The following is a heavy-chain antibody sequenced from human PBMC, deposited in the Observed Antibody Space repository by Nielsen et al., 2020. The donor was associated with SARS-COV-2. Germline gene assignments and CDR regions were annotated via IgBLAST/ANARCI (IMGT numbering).Heavy chain of an antibody. CDR2: IYYSGST. Sequence: SETLSLTCTVSGGSISSSSYYWGWIRQPPGKGLEWIGSIYYSGSTNYNPSLKSRVTISVDTSKNQFSLKLSSVTAADTAVYYCARRSYYYDSSGLKGGMDVWGQGTTVTVSS. V-gene: IGHV4-39*07. CDR1: GGSISSSSYY. CDR3: ARRSYYYDSSGLKGGMDV. D-gene: IGHD3-22*01. J-gene: IGHJ6*02.